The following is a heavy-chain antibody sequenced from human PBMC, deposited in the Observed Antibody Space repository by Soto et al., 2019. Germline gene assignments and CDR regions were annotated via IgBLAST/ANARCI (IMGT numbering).Heavy chain of an antibody. D-gene: IGHD4-17*01. CDR2: VSEDGSST. V-gene: IGHV3-74*01. CDR3: ARGTYGEYGTPPDL. Sequence: EVQLVESGGGLVQPGGSLSLSCAASGFRFSNFWMHWVRQAPRKGLAWVSRVSEDGSSTHYADSAKGRFTISRDNAKNTVSLQMNSLRADDTAVYYCARGTYGEYGTPPDLWGQGVLVTVSS. J-gene: IGHJ4*01. CDR1: GFRFSNFW.